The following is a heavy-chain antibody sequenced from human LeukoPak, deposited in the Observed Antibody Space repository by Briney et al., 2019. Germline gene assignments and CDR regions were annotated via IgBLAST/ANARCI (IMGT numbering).Heavy chain of an antibody. CDR2: ISDSGGKT. J-gene: IGHJ4*02. V-gene: IGHV3-23*01. Sequence: GGSLRLSCAASGLAFSSYAMSWVRQAPGKGLEWVSGISDSGGKTYYADSVKGRFTISRDNSMNTLYLQMNSLRAEDTAVYYCAKDDRIQTRRYSYNYWGQGTLVTVSS. D-gene: IGHD5-18*01. CDR1: GLAFSSYA. CDR3: AKDDRIQTRRYSYNY.